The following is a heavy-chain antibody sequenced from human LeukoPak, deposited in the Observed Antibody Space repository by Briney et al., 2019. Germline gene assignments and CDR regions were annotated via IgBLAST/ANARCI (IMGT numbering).Heavy chain of an antibody. CDR1: GGTFSSYA. Sequence: ASVKVSCKASGGTFSSYAISWVRQAPGRGLEWMGWISAYNGNTNYAQKLQGRVTMTTDTSTSTVYMELRSLRSDDTALYYCARFGLGKHIEVAGIPFDIWGQGTMVTVSS. CDR3: ARFGLGKHIEVAGIPFDI. D-gene: IGHD6-19*01. J-gene: IGHJ3*02. CDR2: ISAYNGNT. V-gene: IGHV1-18*01.